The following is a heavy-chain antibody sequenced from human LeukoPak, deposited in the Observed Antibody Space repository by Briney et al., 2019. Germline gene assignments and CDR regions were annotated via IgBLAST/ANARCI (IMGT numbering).Heavy chain of an antibody. CDR2: INHSGST. V-gene: IGHV4-34*01. Sequence: SETLSLTCAVYGGSFSGYYWSWIRQPPGKGLEWIGEINHSGSTNHNPSLKSRVTISVDTSKNQFSLKLSSVTAADTAVYYCARGLYFDYWGQGTLVTVSS. CDR3: ARGLYFDY. J-gene: IGHJ4*02. CDR1: GGSFSGYY.